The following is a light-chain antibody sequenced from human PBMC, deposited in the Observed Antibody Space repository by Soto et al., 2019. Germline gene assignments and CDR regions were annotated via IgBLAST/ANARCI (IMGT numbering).Light chain of an antibody. CDR1: QSLLHSDGYNY. J-gene: IGKJ1*01. CDR2: EVS. CDR3: MQTIQLPWT. Sequence: DIVMTQSPLSLPVTPGEPASISCRSSQSLLHSDGYNYLDWYLXKPGQSPQLXIYEVSNRFSGMPDRFSGSGSGTDLTLKISRVEAEDVGIYYCMQTIQLPWTFGQGTKVDIK. V-gene: IGKV2D-29*02.